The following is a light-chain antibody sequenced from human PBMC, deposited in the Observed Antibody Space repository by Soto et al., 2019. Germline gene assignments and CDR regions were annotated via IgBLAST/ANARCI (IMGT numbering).Light chain of an antibody. Sequence: EVVLTQSPATLSVSPGDRATLSCRASQSVSRNLAWYQQKPGQAPRLLIYDASTRATGVPARFSGSGSATEFTLSISSLQSEDVAVYYCQQYGDWPPETFGQGTKLEI. V-gene: IGKV3-15*01. CDR2: DAS. J-gene: IGKJ2*01. CDR1: QSVSRN. CDR3: QQYGDWPPET.